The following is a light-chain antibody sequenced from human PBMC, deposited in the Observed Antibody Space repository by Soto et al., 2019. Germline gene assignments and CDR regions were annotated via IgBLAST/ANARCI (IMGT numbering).Light chain of an antibody. CDR2: GAS. V-gene: IGKV3-20*01. CDR3: QQFGTSPRIT. Sequence: VFTQSPGTSSLSPGERTTLSRRASQSVSSNYLAWYQQKPGQAPRLLIYGASTRATGISDRFSGSGSGTDFTLTTSRVEPEDFAVYYCQQFGTSPRITFGQGTRLEIK. CDR1: QSVSSNY. J-gene: IGKJ5*01.